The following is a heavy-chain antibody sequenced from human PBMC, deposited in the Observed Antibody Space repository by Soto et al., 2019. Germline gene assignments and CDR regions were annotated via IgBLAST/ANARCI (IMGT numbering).Heavy chain of an antibody. CDR3: ARDGGSYYNEIDY. Sequence: QVQLVESGGGVVQPGRSLRLSCTASGFTFRNYALHWVRQAPGKGLEWVAVISFDGSNKYYADSVKGRFTISRDNSKNTLHLQMDSLRAEDTAVYYCARDGGSYYNEIDYWGQGTLVTVSS. CDR1: GFTFRNYA. D-gene: IGHD3-10*01. J-gene: IGHJ4*02. V-gene: IGHV3-30-3*01. CDR2: ISFDGSNK.